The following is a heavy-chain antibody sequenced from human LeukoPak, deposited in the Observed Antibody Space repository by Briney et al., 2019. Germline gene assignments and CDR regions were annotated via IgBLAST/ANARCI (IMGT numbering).Heavy chain of an antibody. J-gene: IGHJ4*02. D-gene: IGHD4-11*01. V-gene: IGHV4-38-2*01. CDR2: IYHSGST. CDR3: ARRVYSNFVY. CDR1: GYSISSGYY. Sequence: SETLSLTCAVSGYSISSGYYWGWIRQPPGKGLEWIGSIYHSGSTYYNPSLKSRVTISVDTSKNQFSLKLSSVTAADTAVYYCARRVYSNFVYWGQGTLVTVSS.